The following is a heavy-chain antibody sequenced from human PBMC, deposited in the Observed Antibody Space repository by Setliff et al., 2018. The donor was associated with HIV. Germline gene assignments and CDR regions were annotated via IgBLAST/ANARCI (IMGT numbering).Heavy chain of an antibody. V-gene: IGHV4-31*03. J-gene: IGHJ4*02. Sequence: SETLSLTCTVSGGSISSGGYYWSWIRQHPEKGLEWIGYIYYSGSAYYNPSLKSRVTISLDTSKNQFSLKLTSVTAADTAVYYCARLRISGWDLDYWGQGTLVTVSS. CDR3: ARLRISGWDLDY. CDR1: GGSISSGGYY. CDR2: IYYSGSA. D-gene: IGHD6-19*01.